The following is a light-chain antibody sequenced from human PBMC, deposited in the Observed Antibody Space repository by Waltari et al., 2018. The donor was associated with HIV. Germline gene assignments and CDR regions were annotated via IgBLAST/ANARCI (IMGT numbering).Light chain of an antibody. CDR3: SSDTSRSTLV. J-gene: IGLJ2*01. V-gene: IGLV2-14*03. Sequence: SALTPPASVSRSPGHSITISCTRTSTDVGAYNYVSWYQQHPDTAPKLMIYDDSNRPSGVSNRVSGSKSANTASLTIYGLQDEDEADYYCSSDTSRSTLVFGGGTKLTVL. CDR1: STDVGAYNY. CDR2: DDS.